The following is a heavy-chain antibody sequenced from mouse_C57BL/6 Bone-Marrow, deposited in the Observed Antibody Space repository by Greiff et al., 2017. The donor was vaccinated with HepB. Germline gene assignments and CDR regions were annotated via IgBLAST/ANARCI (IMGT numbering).Heavy chain of an antibody. CDR1: GFTFSNYW. V-gene: IGHV6-3*01. D-gene: IGHD2-4*01. CDR3: TGSLYDYDGGLGFAY. J-gene: IGHJ3*01. CDR2: IRLKSDNYAT. Sequence: EVQLVESGGGLVQPGGSMKLSCVASGFTFSNYWMNWVRQSPEKGLEWVAQIRLKSDNYATHYAESVKGRFTISRDDSKSSVYLQMNNLRAEDTGIYYCTGSLYDYDGGLGFAYWGQGTLVTVSA.